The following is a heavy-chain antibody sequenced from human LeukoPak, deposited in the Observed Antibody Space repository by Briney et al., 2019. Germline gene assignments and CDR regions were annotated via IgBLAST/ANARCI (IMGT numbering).Heavy chain of an antibody. J-gene: IGHJ5*02. V-gene: IGHV3-53*01. CDR2: IYSGGST. D-gene: IGHD3-9*01. CDR1: GFTVSSNY. Sequence: GGSLRLSCAASGFTVSSNYMSWVRQAPGKGLEWVSVIYSGGSTYYADSVKGRFTISRDNSKNTLYLQMNSLRAEDTAVYYCARARGLAGYPPEEGWFDPWGQGTLVTVSS. CDR3: ARARGLAGYPPEEGWFDP.